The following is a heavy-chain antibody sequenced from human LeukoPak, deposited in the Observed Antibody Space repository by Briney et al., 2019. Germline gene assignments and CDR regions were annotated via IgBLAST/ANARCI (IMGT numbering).Heavy chain of an antibody. CDR1: GGSISSRDYY. Sequence: SETLSLTCTVSGGSISSRDYYWGWIRQPPGKGLEWCGNIYYSGSTYYNPSLKSRVTISIDTSKNQFSLKLSSVTAADTAVYYCARSELLWFGGVNSGFDYWGQGTLVTVSS. D-gene: IGHD3-10*01. CDR2: IYYSGST. CDR3: ARSELLWFGGVNSGFDY. J-gene: IGHJ4*02. V-gene: IGHV4-39*07.